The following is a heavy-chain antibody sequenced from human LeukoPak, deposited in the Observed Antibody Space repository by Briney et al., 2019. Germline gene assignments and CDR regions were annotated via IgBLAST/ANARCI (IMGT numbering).Heavy chain of an antibody. Sequence: GGSLRLSCAASGFTFSDYYMNWIRQAPGKGLEWVSYISSSSTNTNYADSVKGRFTISRDNAKNSLYLQMNSLRAEDTAVHYCARDREYCSGGTCYSGAFDIWGQGTMVTVSS. CDR2: ISSSSTNT. J-gene: IGHJ3*02. CDR3: ARDREYCSGGTCYSGAFDI. D-gene: IGHD2-15*01. V-gene: IGHV3-11*05. CDR1: GFTFSDYY.